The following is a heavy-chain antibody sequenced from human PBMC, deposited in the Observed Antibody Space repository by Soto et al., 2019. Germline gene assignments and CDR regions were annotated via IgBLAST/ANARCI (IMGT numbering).Heavy chain of an antibody. Sequence: SGPTLVNPTQTLTLTCTFSVFSLSTSGMCVSWIRQPPGKALEWLARIDWDDDKYYSTSLKTRLTISKDTSKNQVVLTMTNMDPVDTAVYYCARTRLDCRITSCYEYWGEGTLVTVSS. V-gene: IGHV2-70*02. CDR3: ARTRLDCRITSCYEY. CDR2: IDWDDDK. CDR1: VFSLSTSGMC. D-gene: IGHD2-2*01. J-gene: IGHJ4*02.